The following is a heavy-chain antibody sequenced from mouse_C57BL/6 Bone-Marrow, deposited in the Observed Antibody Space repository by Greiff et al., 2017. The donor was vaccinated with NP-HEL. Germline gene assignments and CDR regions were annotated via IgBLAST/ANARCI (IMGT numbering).Heavy chain of an antibody. Sequence: QVQLKQPGAELVKPGASVKLSCKASGYTFTSYWMHWVKQRPGQGLEWIGMIHPNSGSTNYNEKFKSKATLTVDKSSSTAYMQLSSLTSEDSAVYYGARHAPWDVGDYLDYWGQGTTLTVSS. CDR3: ARHAPWDVGDYLDY. CDR1: GYTFTSYW. J-gene: IGHJ2*01. CDR2: IHPNSGST. V-gene: IGHV1-64*01. D-gene: IGHD4-1*01.